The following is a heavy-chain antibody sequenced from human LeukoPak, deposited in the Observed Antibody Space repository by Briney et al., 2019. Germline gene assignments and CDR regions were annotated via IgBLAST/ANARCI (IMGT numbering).Heavy chain of an antibody. CDR1: GFTVSSNY. Sequence: GGSLRLSCAASGFTVSSNYISWVRQAPGKGLEWVSVIYSGGSTYYADSVKGRFTISRDNSKNTLYLQMNSLRAEDTAVYYCATRHSYGSGSFDYWGQGTLVTVSS. CDR2: IYSGGST. CDR3: ATRHSYGSGSFDY. V-gene: IGHV3-53*01. J-gene: IGHJ4*02. D-gene: IGHD3-10*01.